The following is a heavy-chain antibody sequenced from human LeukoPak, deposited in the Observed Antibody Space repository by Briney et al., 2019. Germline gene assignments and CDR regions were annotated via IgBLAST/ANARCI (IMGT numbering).Heavy chain of an antibody. J-gene: IGHJ6*02. CDR3: AKGAYGSGSYFYYYYGMDV. D-gene: IGHD3-10*01. V-gene: IGHV3-23*01. Sequence: GGSLRLSCAASGFTFSSYAMSWVRQAPGKGLEWVSAISGSGGSTYYADSVKGRFTISRDNSKNTLYLQMNSLRAEDTAVYYCAKGAYGSGSYFYYYYGMDVWGQGTTVTVSS. CDR1: GFTFSSYA. CDR2: ISGSGGST.